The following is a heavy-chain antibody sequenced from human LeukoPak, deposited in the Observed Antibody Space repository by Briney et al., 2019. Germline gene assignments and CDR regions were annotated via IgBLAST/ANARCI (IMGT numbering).Heavy chain of an antibody. CDR2: IYSGGST. J-gene: IGHJ6*02. V-gene: IGHV3-66*01. CDR1: GFTVSSNY. CDR3: AREDYGRSRYYYGMDV. D-gene: IGHD4-17*01. Sequence: GGSLRLSCAASGFTVSSNYMSWVRQAPGKGLEWVSVIYSGGSTYYADSVKGRFTISRDNSKITLYLQMNSLRAEDTAVYYCAREDYGRSRYYYGMDVWGQGTTVTVSS.